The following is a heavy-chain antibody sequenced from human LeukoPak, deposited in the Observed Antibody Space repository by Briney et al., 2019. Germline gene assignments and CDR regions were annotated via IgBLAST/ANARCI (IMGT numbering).Heavy chain of an antibody. CDR3: ASGTYGSGSYLLWY. J-gene: IGHJ4*02. V-gene: IGHV3-30*04. Sequence: GGSLRLSCAASGFTFSSYAMHWVRQAPGKGPEWVAVISYDGSNKYYADSVKGRFTISRDNSKNTLYLQMSSLRAEDTAVYYCASGTYGSGSYLLWYWGQGTLVTVSS. D-gene: IGHD3-10*01. CDR1: GFTFSSYA. CDR2: ISYDGSNK.